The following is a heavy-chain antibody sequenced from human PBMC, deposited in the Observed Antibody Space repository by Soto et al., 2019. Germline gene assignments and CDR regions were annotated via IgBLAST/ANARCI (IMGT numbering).Heavy chain of an antibody. CDR1: GGSISSGGYS. CDR2: IYHSGST. V-gene: IGHV4-30-2*01. Sequence: PSETLSLTCAVSGGSISSGGYSLSWIRQPPGKGLEWIGYIYHSGSTYYNPSLESRVTISVDRSKNQFSLKLSSVTAADTAVYYCARGGGLWFGELYLNWLDPWGKGTLVNVXS. D-gene: IGHD3-10*01. CDR3: ARGGGLWFGELYLNWLDP. J-gene: IGHJ5*02.